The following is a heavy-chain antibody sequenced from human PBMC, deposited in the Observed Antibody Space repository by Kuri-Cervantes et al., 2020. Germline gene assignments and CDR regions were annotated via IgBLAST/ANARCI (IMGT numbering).Heavy chain of an antibody. Sequence: GGSLRLSCAASGFTFSSYSMNWVRQAPGKGLEWVSYISSSGSTIYYADSVKGRFTISRDNAKNSLYLQMNSLRAEDTAVYYCARDLRGVVNYYYMDVWGKGTTVTVSS. J-gene: IGHJ6*03. D-gene: IGHD3-16*01. V-gene: IGHV3-48*04. CDR2: ISSSGSTI. CDR1: GFTFSSYS. CDR3: ARDLRGVVNYYYMDV.